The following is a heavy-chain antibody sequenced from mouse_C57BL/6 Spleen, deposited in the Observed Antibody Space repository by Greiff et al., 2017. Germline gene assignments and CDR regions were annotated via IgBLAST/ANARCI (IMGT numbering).Heavy chain of an antibody. Sequence: VQLKQSGPELVKPGASVKISCKASGYSFTGYYMNWVKQSPEKSLEWIGEINPSTGGTTYNQKFKAKATLTVDKSSSTAYMQLKSLTSEDSAVYYCAKPYGSSYDAMDYWGQGTSVTVSS. J-gene: IGHJ4*01. V-gene: IGHV1-42*01. CDR1: GYSFTGYY. D-gene: IGHD1-1*01. CDR2: INPSTGGT. CDR3: AKPYGSSYDAMDY.